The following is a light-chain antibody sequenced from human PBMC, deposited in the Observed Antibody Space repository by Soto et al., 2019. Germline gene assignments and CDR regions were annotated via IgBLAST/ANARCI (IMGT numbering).Light chain of an antibody. V-gene: IGLV2-14*01. Sequence: QSALTQPASVSGSPGQSITISCTGTSRDVGGYNYVSWYQQLPGKAPKLMIYDVSNRPSGVSNRFSGSKSGNTASLTISGLQAEDEADYYCSSYTSSSPYVFGTGTKVTVL. CDR2: DVS. CDR3: SSYTSSSPYV. J-gene: IGLJ1*01. CDR1: SRDVGGYNY.